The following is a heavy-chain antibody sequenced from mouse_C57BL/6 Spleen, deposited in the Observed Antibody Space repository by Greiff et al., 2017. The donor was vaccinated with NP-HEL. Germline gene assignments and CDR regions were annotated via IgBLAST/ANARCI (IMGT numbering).Heavy chain of an antibody. D-gene: IGHD2-1*01. J-gene: IGHJ4*01. Sequence: VQLQQSGAELVKPGASVKLSCKASGYTFTSYWMQWVKQRPGQGLEWIGEIDPSDSYTNYNQKFKGKATVTVDTSSSTAYMQLSSLTSEDSAVYYCARKGGNYPYAMDYWGQGTSVTVSS. V-gene: IGHV1-50*01. CDR3: ARKGGNYPYAMDY. CDR1: GYTFTSYW. CDR2: IDPSDSYT.